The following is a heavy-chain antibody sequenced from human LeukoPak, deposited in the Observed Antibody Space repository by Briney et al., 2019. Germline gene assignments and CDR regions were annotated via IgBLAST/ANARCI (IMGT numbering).Heavy chain of an antibody. J-gene: IGHJ6*03. Sequence: GESLRLSCVTSGFTFSGYWMHWVRQGPEKGLELVSRIDNDGHGIIYADSEKGRFTTSRDNVKNTLYLQMNSLRVEDTAVYYCAAGGGWDPSFGVVTHIDAWGKGTTVVVS. CDR2: IDNDGHGI. CDR3: AAGGGWDPSFGVVTHIDA. CDR1: GFTFSGYW. D-gene: IGHD3-3*01. V-gene: IGHV3-74*01.